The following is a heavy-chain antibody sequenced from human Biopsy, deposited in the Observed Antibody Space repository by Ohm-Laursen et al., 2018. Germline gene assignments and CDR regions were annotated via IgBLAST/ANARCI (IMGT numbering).Heavy chain of an antibody. J-gene: IGHJ6*02. CDR1: GDSVTKYY. CDR2: LYYSVMP. V-gene: IGHV4-59*02. Sequence: SDTLSLTCAVSGDSVTKYYWSWTRQPPGKGLEWIGHLYYSVMPNYNPYLQSRVSISVDTSRNQVSLTLSSVTAADPAVYYCARDSGILNYGNVKYYHYYGMDVWGQGTKVTVSS. D-gene: IGHD4-11*01. CDR3: ARDSGILNYGNVKYYHYYGMDV.